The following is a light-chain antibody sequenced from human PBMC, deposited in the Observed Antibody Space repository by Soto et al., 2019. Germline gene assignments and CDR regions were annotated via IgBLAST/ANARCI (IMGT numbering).Light chain of an antibody. J-gene: IGLJ2*01. Sequence: QSALTQPRSVSGSPGQSVTISCTGNSSDVGSYNYVSWYQQHPGKAPKFMIYDGSMRPSGVPDRFSGSKSGNTASLTISGLQAEDEAHYYCCSYADRLGVVFGGGTKLTVL. CDR1: SSDVGSYNY. CDR2: DGS. V-gene: IGLV2-11*01. CDR3: CSYADRLGVV.